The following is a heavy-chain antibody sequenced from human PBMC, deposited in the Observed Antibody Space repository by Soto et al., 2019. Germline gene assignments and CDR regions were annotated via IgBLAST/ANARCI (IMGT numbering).Heavy chain of an antibody. V-gene: IGHV3-33*01. CDR2: IWYDGSNK. J-gene: IGHJ4*02. CDR3: ARDQNTMVRGVIMTLDY. CDR1: GFTFSSYG. Sequence: GGSLRLSCAASGFTFSSYGMHWVRQAPGKGLEWVAVIWYDGSNKYYADSVKGRFTISRDNSKNTLYLQMNSLRAEDTAVYYCARDQNTMVRGVIMTLDYWGQGTLVTVSS. D-gene: IGHD3-10*01.